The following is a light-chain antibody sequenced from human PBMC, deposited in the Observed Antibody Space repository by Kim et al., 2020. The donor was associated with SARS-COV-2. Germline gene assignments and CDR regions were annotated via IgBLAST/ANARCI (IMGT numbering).Light chain of an antibody. CDR2: GAF. J-gene: IGKJ1*01. Sequence: WYPGKTATPTCRASESVSISLAWDQQKPGQAPRRLIYGAFNRATGSPARFSGSGSETDFTLTISSLEPEDFAVYYCQQRSDWPWTFGQGTKVDIK. CDR1: ESVSIS. CDR3: QQRSDWPWT. V-gene: IGKV3-11*01.